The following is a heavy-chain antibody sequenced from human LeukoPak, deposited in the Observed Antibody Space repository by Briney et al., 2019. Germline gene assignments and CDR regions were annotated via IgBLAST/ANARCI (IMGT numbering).Heavy chain of an antibody. CDR3: AKGRGAFDI. Sequence: GESLRLSCVASGFTFSSYGMHWVRQAPGKGLEWVAVISYDGSNKYYADSVKGRFTISRDNSKNTLYLQMNSLRTEDTAVYYCAKGRGAFDIWGQGTMGTVSS. J-gene: IGHJ3*02. D-gene: IGHD3-10*01. V-gene: IGHV3-30*18. CDR1: GFTFSSYG. CDR2: ISYDGSNK.